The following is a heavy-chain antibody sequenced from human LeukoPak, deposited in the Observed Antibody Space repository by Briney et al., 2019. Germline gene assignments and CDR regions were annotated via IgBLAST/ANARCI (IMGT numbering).Heavy chain of an antibody. V-gene: IGHV1-2*02. Sequence: ASVKVSCKASGYTFTGYNMHWVRQAPGQGLEWMGWINPNSGGTNYAQKFQGRVTMTRDTSISTAYMELSRLRSDDTAVYYCARVRAYGESHYYYYYGMDVWGQGTTVTVSS. CDR1: GYTFTGYN. CDR3: ARVRAYGESHYYYYYGMDV. D-gene: IGHD4-17*01. J-gene: IGHJ6*02. CDR2: INPNSGGT.